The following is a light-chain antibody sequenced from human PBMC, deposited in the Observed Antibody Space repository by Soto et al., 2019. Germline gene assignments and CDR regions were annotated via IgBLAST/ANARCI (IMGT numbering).Light chain of an antibody. J-gene: IGKJ4*01. Sequence: EIVLTQSPVTLSLSPGERATLSCRASQSVSSYLAWYQQKPGQAPSLLIYDASNRATGIPARFSGSGSGTDFTLTISSLEPEDFAVYYCQQRSNWPSTFGGGTKVEIK. V-gene: IGKV3-11*01. CDR1: QSVSSY. CDR3: QQRSNWPST. CDR2: DAS.